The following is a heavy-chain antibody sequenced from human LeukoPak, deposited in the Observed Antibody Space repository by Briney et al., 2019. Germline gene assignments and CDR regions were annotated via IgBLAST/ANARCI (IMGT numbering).Heavy chain of an antibody. D-gene: IGHD3-9*01. Sequence: PGGSLRLSCAASGFTFSRYWMHWVRQAPGKGLVWVSAISGSGGSTYYADSVKGRFTISRDNSKNTLYLQMNSLRAEDTAVYYCAKVPGSYYDILTGNYGETFFDYWGQGTLVTVSS. J-gene: IGHJ4*02. CDR2: ISGSGGST. CDR1: GFTFSRYW. CDR3: AKVPGSYYDILTGNYGETFFDY. V-gene: IGHV3-23*01.